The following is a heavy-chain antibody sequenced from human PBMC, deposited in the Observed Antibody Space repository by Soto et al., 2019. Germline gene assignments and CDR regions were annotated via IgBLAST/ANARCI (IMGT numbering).Heavy chain of an antibody. Sequence: QVQLVESGGGVVQPGRSLRLSCVASGFTFSSYAMYWVRQAPGKGLEWVAVISYDGNNKYYADSEKGRFTISRDNSKNTLYLQMNSLRLEDTAVYYCARAGCDGGSCYTLVGLRYGMDVWGQGTTVTVSS. CDR3: ARAGCDGGSCYTLVGLRYGMDV. J-gene: IGHJ6*02. V-gene: IGHV3-30-3*01. D-gene: IGHD2-15*01. CDR1: GFTFSSYA. CDR2: ISYDGNNK.